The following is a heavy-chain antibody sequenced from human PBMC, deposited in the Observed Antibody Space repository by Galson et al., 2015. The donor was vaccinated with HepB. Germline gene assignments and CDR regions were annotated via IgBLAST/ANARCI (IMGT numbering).Heavy chain of an antibody. J-gene: IGHJ6*02. V-gene: IGHV4-4*07. CDR2: IYTSRST. CDR3: ASPLGV. Sequence: SETLSLTCTVSGGSISSDYWSWIRQPAGKGLEWIGRIYTSRSTNYNPSLKSRVALSVDSSKNQISLKLRSVTAADAAVYYCASPLGVWGQGTTVTVSS. CDR1: GGSISSDY.